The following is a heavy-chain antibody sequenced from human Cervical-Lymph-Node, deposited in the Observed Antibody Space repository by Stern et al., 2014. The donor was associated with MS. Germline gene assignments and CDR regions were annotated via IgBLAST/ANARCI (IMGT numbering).Heavy chain of an antibody. CDR2: IYWDDDK. J-gene: IGHJ1*01. V-gene: IGHV2-5*02. Sequence: QVTLKESGPTLVKPTQTLTLTCTFSGFSLSTSGVGVGWIRQPPGKALEWLALIYWDDDKRYSPSCKSRLTITKDTSKNQVVLTNTNMDPVDTATYYCTRSNISAEYFQHWGQGTLVTVSS. CDR3: TRSNISAEYFQH. D-gene: IGHD2/OR15-2a*01. CDR1: GFSLSTSGVG.